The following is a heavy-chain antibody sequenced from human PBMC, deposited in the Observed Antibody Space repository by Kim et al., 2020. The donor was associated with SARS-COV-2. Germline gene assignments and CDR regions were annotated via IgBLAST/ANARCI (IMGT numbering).Heavy chain of an antibody. CDR1: GYSISSGYY. D-gene: IGHD5-18*01. CDR3: ARVRGIQLWFFDY. V-gene: IGHV4-38-2*02. Sequence: SETLSLTCTVSGYSISSGYYWGWIRQPPGKGLEWIGSIYHSGSTYYNPSLKSRVTISVDTSKNQFSLKLSSVTAADTAVYYCARVRGIQLWFFDYWGQGT. J-gene: IGHJ4*02. CDR2: IYHSGST.